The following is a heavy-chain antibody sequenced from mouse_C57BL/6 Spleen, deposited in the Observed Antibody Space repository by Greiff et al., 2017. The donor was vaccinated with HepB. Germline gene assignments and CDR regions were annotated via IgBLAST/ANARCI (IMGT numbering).Heavy chain of an antibody. Sequence: EVKLVESGGDLVKPGGSLKLSCAASGFTFSSYGMSWVRQTPDKRLEWVATISSGGSYTYYPDSVKGRFTISRDNAKNTLYLQMSSLKSEDTAMYYCARQGGSMVTPYWYFDVWGTGTTDTVSS. CDR3: ARQGGSMVTPYWYFDV. CDR1: GFTFSSYG. V-gene: IGHV5-6*01. D-gene: IGHD2-1*01. J-gene: IGHJ1*03. CDR2: ISSGGSYT.